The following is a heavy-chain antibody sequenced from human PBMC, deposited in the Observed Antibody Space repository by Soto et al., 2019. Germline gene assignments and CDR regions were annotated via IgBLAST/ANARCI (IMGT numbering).Heavy chain of an antibody. D-gene: IGHD3-22*01. CDR1: GFTFGSFP. J-gene: IGHJ4*02. CDR2: ISYDGSNK. CDR3: AKDGGLGYYYDSSGYYLDY. V-gene: IGHV3-30*18. Sequence: QVQLVESGGGVVQPGMSLRLSCAASGFTFGSFPMHWVRQAPGKGLEWVAVISYDGSNKYYADSVKGRFTISRDNSKNTLYLQMNSLRAEDTAVYYCAKDGGLGYYYDSSGYYLDYWGQGTLVTVSS.